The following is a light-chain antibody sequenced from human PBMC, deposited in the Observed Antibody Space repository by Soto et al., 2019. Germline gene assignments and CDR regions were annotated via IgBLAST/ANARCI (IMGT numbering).Light chain of an antibody. V-gene: IGLV2-8*01. Sequence: QSVLTQPPSASGFPGQSVTISCTGTSSDVGYYDYVSWYQQHPGKAPKLVIYEVTKRPSGVPDRVSASKSGNTAPLTVSGLRAEDEADYYCCSYAGSATYVFGTGTKVTVL. CDR1: SSDVGYYDY. CDR2: EVT. J-gene: IGLJ1*01. CDR3: CSYAGSATYV.